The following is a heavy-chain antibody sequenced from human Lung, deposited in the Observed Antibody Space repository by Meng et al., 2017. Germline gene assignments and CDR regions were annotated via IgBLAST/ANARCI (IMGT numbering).Heavy chain of an antibody. J-gene: IGHJ6*02. CDR1: GFTLSRHA. CDR2: ISYDGSEK. D-gene: IGHD3-22*01. Sequence: GGSLRLSCAASGFTLSRHALHWVRQAPGKGLEWVAVISYDGSEKYYADSVKGRFTISRDNSKNTLYLQMSSLRADDTAVYFCARDRRGCCYFGIDVWGQGTTVTVSS. V-gene: IGHV3-30*04. CDR3: ARDRRGCCYFGIDV.